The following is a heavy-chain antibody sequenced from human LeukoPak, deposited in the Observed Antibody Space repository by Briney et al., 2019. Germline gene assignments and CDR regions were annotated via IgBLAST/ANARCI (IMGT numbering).Heavy chain of an antibody. Sequence: GASLRLSCAASGFTFSSYALSWVRQAPGKGLEWVSAISGSGGSTYYADSVKGRFTISRDNSKNTLYLQMNSLRAEDTAVYYCAKDVRTTIFGVVIRYFDYWGQGTLVTVSS. CDR2: ISGSGGST. CDR3: AKDVRTTIFGVVIRYFDY. CDR1: GFTFSSYA. J-gene: IGHJ4*02. D-gene: IGHD3-3*01. V-gene: IGHV3-23*01.